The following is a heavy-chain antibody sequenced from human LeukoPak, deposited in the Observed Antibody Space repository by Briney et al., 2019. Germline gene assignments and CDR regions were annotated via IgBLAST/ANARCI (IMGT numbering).Heavy chain of an antibody. CDR1: GGSISRFY. D-gene: IGHD5-24*01. J-gene: IGHJ4*02. V-gene: IGHV4-59*08. Sequence: PSETLSLTCTVSGGSISRFYWSWIRQPPGKALEWIGYIYYSGSTNYNPSLSSRVTMSVDTSKNQFSLKLNSVTAADTAVYYCARNSRDGDNWEYHYFDYWGQGTLVTVSS. CDR2: IYYSGST. CDR3: ARNSRDGDNWEYHYFDY.